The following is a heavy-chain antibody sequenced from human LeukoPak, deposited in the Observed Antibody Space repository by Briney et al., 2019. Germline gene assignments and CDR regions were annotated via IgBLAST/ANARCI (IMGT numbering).Heavy chain of an antibody. V-gene: IGHV3-30-3*01. D-gene: IGHD5-24*01. J-gene: IGHJ6*02. CDR2: ISYDGSNK. CDR3: ARDGYNSLDV. CDR1: GFTFSSYA. Sequence: GGSLRLSCAASGFTFSSYAMHWVRQAPGKGPEWVAVISYDGSNKYYADSVKGRFTISRDNSKNTLYLQMNSLRAEDTAVYYCARDGYNSLDVWGQGTTVTVSS.